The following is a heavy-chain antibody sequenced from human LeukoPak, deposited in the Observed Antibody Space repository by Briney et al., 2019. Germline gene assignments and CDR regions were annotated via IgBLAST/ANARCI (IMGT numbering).Heavy chain of an antibody. CDR2: IYYSGST. Sequence: SETLSLTCAVYGGSFSSYYWSWIRQPPGKGLEWIGYIYYSGSTNYNPSLKSRVTISVDTSKNQFSLKLSSVTAADTAVYYCASLDTMQRFDYWGQGTLVTVSS. J-gene: IGHJ4*02. CDR3: ASLDTMQRFDY. V-gene: IGHV4-59*01. CDR1: GGSFSSYY. D-gene: IGHD3-10*01.